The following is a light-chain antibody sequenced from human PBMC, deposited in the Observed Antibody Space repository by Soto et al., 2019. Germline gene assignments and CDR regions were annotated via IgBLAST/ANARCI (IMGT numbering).Light chain of an antibody. CDR1: SNDVGGYNY. CDR3: SSYTSSSTYYV. V-gene: IGLV2-14*01. J-gene: IGLJ1*01. CDR2: DVS. Sequence: QSLLTQPASVYGSPGQSITISCPGTSNDVGGYNYVSWYQQHPGKAPKLMIYDVSNRPSGVSNRFSGSKSGNTASLTISGLQAEDEADYYCSSYTSSSTYYVFGTGTKVTVL.